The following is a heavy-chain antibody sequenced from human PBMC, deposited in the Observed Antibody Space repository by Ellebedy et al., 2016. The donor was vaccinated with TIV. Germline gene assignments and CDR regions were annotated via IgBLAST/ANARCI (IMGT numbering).Heavy chain of an antibody. V-gene: IGHV1-69*04. Sequence: SVKVSCXASGGTFNTFVFNWVRQAPGQGLEWMGRIIPLLDVPNYAQKFEGRVTITADKSTSTAYMDLSSLTSDDTAIYYCARLDRYDAFDIWGQGTMVTVSS. D-gene: IGHD5/OR15-5a*01. CDR1: GGTFNTFV. J-gene: IGHJ3*02. CDR2: IIPLLDVP. CDR3: ARLDRYDAFDI.